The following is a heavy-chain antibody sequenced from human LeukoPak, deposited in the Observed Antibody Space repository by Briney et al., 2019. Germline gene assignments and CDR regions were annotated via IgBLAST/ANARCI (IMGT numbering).Heavy chain of an antibody. CDR1: GFTFSSYG. V-gene: IGHV3-30*02. Sequence: PGGSLRLSCAASGFTFSSYGMHWVRQAPGKGLEWVAFIRYDGSNKYYADSVKGRSTISRDNSKNTLYLQMNSLRAEDTAVYYCASQDIAAAGTGAFDIWGQGTMVTVSS. J-gene: IGHJ3*02. CDR2: IRYDGSNK. D-gene: IGHD6-13*01. CDR3: ASQDIAAAGTGAFDI.